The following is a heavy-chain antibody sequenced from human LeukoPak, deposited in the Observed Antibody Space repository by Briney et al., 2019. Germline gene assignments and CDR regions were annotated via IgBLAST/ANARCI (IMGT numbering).Heavy chain of an antibody. CDR1: GGSLSYYY. D-gene: IGHD2-21*02. CDR3: ARGGFYCGDDCYVDY. CDR2: INRSGST. Sequence: PSETLSLTCAVYGGSLSYYYWSWIRQPPEKGLEWIGEINRSGSTNYNPSLKGRVTISVDTSKNQLSLKLSSVTAADTAVYYCARGGFYCGDDCYVDYWGQGTLLTVSS. V-gene: IGHV4-34*01. J-gene: IGHJ4*02.